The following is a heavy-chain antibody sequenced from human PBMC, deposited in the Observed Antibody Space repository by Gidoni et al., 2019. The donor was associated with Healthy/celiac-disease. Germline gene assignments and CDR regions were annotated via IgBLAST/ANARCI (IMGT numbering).Heavy chain of an antibody. V-gene: IGHV3-23*01. CDR1: GFTFSSYS. Sequence: EVQLLESGGGLVQPGGSLRLSCAAAGFTFSSYSMSWVSQAPGKGLEWVSAISGSGGSTYYADYVKGRFTISRDNSKNTLYLQMNSLRAEDTAVYYCAKDSSGWSYYFDYWGQGTLVTVSS. CDR3: AKDSSGWSYYFDY. D-gene: IGHD6-19*01. J-gene: IGHJ4*02. CDR2: ISGSGGST.